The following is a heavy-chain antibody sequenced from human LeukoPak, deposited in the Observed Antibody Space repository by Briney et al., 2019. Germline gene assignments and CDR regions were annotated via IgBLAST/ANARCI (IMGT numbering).Heavy chain of an antibody. D-gene: IGHD3-16*02. V-gene: IGHV3-49*04. Sequence: GRCLRLSCTVAGFTLGDYAMSWVGQGPVQGQGLVGFIRRKACGGTTEYAASVKGRFTITRDDSKSIAYQQMNSLKTEDTAVYYCSLKYDYVWGSYRQGAFDIWGQGTMVTVSS. J-gene: IGHJ3*02. CDR2: IRRKACGGTT. CDR3: SLKYDYVWGSYRQGAFDI. CDR1: GFTLGDYA.